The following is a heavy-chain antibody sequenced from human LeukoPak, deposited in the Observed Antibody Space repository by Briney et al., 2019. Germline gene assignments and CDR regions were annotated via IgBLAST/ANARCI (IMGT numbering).Heavy chain of an antibody. V-gene: IGHV3-23*01. Sequence: GGSLRLSCAASGFTFSIYAMTWVRQAPGKGLECVSAISHSGGSTYYADSVKGRFTISRDNSKNTLYLQMNSLRAEDTAVYYCANLAAAGTRGNENVDYWGQGTLVTVSS. D-gene: IGHD6-13*01. CDR3: ANLAAAGTRGNENVDY. J-gene: IGHJ4*02. CDR1: GFTFSIYA. CDR2: ISHSGGST.